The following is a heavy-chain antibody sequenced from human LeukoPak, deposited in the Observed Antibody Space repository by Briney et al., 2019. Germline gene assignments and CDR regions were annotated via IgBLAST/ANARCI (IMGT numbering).Heavy chain of an antibody. V-gene: IGHV4-34*01. J-gene: IGHJ4*02. CDR3: ARVIESYYDSSGYHTQLRYYFDY. CDR2: INHSGST. Sequence: SETLSLTCAVYGGSFSGYYWSWIRQPPGKGLEWIGEINHSGSTNYNPSLKSRVTISVDTSKNQFSLKLSSVTAADTAVYYCARVIESYYDSSGYHTQLRYYFDYWGQGTLVTVSS. D-gene: IGHD3-22*01. CDR1: GGSFSGYY.